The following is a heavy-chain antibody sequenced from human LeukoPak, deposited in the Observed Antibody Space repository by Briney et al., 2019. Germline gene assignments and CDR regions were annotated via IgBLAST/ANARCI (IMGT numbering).Heavy chain of an antibody. CDR2: ISGSVGST. CDR3: AKVPHEDTYQYPGILDF. D-gene: IGHD2-2*02. Sequence: TGRSLRLSCAASGFTFSSYAMSWVREAPGEGLGWVSAISGSVGSTYYADSVKGRFTISRDNSKNTLYLQMHSLRGEDTAGYYCAKVPHEDTYQYPGILDFWGQGTLVTVSS. V-gene: IGHV3-23*01. CDR1: GFTFSSYA. J-gene: IGHJ4*02.